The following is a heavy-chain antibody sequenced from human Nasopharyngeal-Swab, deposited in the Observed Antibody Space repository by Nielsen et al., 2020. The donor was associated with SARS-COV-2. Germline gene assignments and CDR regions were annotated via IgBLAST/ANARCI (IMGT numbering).Heavy chain of an antibody. CDR3: ASRRITISPWFDP. V-gene: IGHV4-31*03. Sequence: SEILSLTCTVSGGSISSGGYYWSWIRQHPGKGLEWIWYIYYSGSTYYNPSLKSRVTISVDTSKNQFSLKLSSVTAADTAVYYCASRRITISPWFDPWGQGTLVTVSS. J-gene: IGHJ5*02. CDR1: GGSISSGGYY. CDR2: IYYSGST. D-gene: IGHD3-3*01.